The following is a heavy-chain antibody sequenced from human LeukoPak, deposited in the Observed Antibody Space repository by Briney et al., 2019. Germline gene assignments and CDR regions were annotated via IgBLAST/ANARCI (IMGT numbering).Heavy chain of an antibody. J-gene: IGHJ4*02. Sequence: SETLSLTCTVSGGSISSDYWSWIRQPPGKGLEWIGYIYYSGSTNYNPSLKSRVTISVDTSKNQFSLKLSSVTAADTAVYYCARHAHHGDFRNFDYWGQGTLVTVSS. CDR3: ARHAHHGDFRNFDY. D-gene: IGHD4-17*01. CDR1: GGSISSDY. CDR2: IYYSGST. V-gene: IGHV4-59*08.